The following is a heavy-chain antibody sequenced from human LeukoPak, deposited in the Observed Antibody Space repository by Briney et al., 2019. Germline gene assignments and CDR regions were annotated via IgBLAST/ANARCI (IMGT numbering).Heavy chain of an antibody. D-gene: IGHD3-22*01. V-gene: IGHV3-74*01. J-gene: IGHJ1*01. CDR3: ATGNYYDSRGYYTFGH. CDR1: GFTFSRYW. CDR2: INGDGSNT. Sequence: TGGSLRLSCAASGFTFSRYWMHWVRHAPGKGLVWVSRINGDGSNTIYADSVKGGFTISRDNAKNTLYLQMNSLRAEDTAVYYCATGNYYDSRGYYTFGHWGQGTLVTVSS.